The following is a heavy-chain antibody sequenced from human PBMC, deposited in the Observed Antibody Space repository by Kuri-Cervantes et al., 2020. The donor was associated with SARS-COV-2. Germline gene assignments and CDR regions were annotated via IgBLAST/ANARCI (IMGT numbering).Heavy chain of an antibody. CDR3: ATHAREGPNRGVNDDAFDI. Sequence: SETLSLTCAVYGGSFSGYYWSWIRQPPGKGLEWIGEINHSGSTNYNPSLKSRVTISVDRSKNQFSLKLSSVTAADTAVYYCATHAREGPNRGVNDDAFDIWGQGTMVTVSS. J-gene: IGHJ3*02. V-gene: IGHV4-34*01. CDR2: INHSGST. D-gene: IGHD3-10*01. CDR1: GGSFSGYY.